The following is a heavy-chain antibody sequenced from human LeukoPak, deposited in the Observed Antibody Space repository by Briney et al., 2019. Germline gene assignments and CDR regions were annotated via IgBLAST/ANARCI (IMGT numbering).Heavy chain of an antibody. CDR3: ARHVEQWLTPFDY. CDR1: GGSFSGYY. Sequence: PSETLSLTCAVYGGSFSGYYWSWIRQPPGKGLEWIGEINHSGSTNYSPSLKSRVTISVDTSKNQFSLRLSSVTAADTAVYYCARHVEQWLTPFDYWGQGILVTVSS. V-gene: IGHV4-34*01. CDR2: INHSGST. D-gene: IGHD6-19*01. J-gene: IGHJ4*02.